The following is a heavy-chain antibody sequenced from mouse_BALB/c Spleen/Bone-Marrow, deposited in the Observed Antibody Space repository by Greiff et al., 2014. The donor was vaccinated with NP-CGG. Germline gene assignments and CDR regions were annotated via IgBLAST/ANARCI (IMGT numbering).Heavy chain of an antibody. CDR1: GYTFSSYW. CDR2: ILPGSGST. Sequence: VKLQESGAELMKPGASVKISCKATGYTFSSYWIEWVKQRPGHGLEWIGEILPGSGSTNCNEKFKGKATFTADTSSNTAYMQLSSLTSEDSAVYYCARRLLYYFDYWGQGTTLTVSS. D-gene: IGHD1-2*01. CDR3: ARRLLYYFDY. J-gene: IGHJ2*01. V-gene: IGHV1-9*01.